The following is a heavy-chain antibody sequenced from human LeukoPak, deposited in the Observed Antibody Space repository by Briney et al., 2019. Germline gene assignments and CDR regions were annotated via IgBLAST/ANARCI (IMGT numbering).Heavy chain of an antibody. CDR2: IKQDGSEK. Sequence: GGSLRLSCAASGFTFSSYWMSWVRQAPGKGLEWVANIKQDGSEKYYVDSVKGRFTISRDNAKNSLYLQMNSLRAEDTAVYYCAKYYYDSSGYFEDAFDIWGQGTMVTVSS. V-gene: IGHV3-7*03. CDR3: AKYYYDSSGYFEDAFDI. CDR1: GFTFSSYW. J-gene: IGHJ3*02. D-gene: IGHD3-22*01.